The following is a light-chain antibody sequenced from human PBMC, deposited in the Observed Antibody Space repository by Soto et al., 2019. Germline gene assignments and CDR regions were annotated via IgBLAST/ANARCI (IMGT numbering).Light chain of an antibody. CDR1: SSDVGGYNY. Sequence: HSALTQPASVFGSPGQSITISCTGTSSDVGGYNYVSWYQQHPGKAPKLMIYDVSNRPSGVSNRFSGSKSGNTASLTISGLQAEDEADYYCSSYTSSSTQVFGTGTKVTGL. CDR2: DVS. V-gene: IGLV2-14*01. J-gene: IGLJ1*01. CDR3: SSYTSSSTQV.